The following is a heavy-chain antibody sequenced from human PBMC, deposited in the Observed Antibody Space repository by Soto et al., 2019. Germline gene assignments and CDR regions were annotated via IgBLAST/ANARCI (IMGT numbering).Heavy chain of an antibody. CDR3: ALSGGSCYGPCNWFDP. D-gene: IGHD2-15*01. Sequence: ASVKLSCKASGYTFTSYDMHWVRQAPGQGLEWMGWINPNSGGTNYAQKFQGWVTMTRDTSISTAYMELSRLRSDDTAVYYCALSGGSCYGPCNWFDPWGQGTLVTVSS. CDR2: INPNSGGT. J-gene: IGHJ5*02. CDR1: GYTFTSYD. V-gene: IGHV1-2*04.